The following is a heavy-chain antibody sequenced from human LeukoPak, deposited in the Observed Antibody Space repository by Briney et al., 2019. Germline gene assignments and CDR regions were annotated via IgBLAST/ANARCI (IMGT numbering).Heavy chain of an antibody. CDR2: IRDKAHSYST. D-gene: IGHD3-16*02. Sequence: PGGSLRLSCAASGVSFSDHYLDWVRQTPGKGLEWLGRIRDKAHSYSTQYAASVKGRFTISRDDSKNSFYLQMNNLQTEDTAVYFCATSRGYSWALGNWGQGSLLTVSS. V-gene: IGHV3-72*01. J-gene: IGHJ4*02. CDR3: ATSRGYSWALGN. CDR1: GVSFSDHY.